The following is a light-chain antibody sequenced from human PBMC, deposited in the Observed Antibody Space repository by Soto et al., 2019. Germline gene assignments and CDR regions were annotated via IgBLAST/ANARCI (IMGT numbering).Light chain of an antibody. J-gene: IGKJ1*01. V-gene: IGKV1-8*01. CDR2: AAS. Sequence: ITQSPSPLSASPGDSVTITCRASQGISSYLAWYQQKPGKAPKLLIYAASTLQSGVPSRFSGSGSGTDFTLTISGLQSEDFATYYCQQYYSYPRTFGQGTKVDIK. CDR1: QGISSY. CDR3: QQYYSYPRT.